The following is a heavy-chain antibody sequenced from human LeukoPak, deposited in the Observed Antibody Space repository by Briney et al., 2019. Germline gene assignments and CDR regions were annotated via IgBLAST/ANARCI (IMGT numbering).Heavy chain of an antibody. V-gene: IGHV1-18*01. CDR2: ISAYNGNT. D-gene: IGHD6-13*01. CDR3: ARDSSSWLHDVFDI. J-gene: IGHJ3*02. CDR1: RYMFTRYG. Sequence: GALVKVSCKAARYMFTRYGISWVGQAAGQQGEWRGWISAYNGNTNYAQKLQGRVTMTTDTSTSTAYMELRRLRSDDTAVYYCARDSSSWLHDVFDIWGQETMVTVSS.